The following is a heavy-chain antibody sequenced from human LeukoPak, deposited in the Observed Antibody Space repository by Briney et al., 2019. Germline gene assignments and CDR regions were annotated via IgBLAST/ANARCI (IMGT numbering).Heavy chain of an antibody. D-gene: IGHD1-26*01. CDR3: ARDGLIVGATRYYYYMDV. CDR2: INPNSGGT. J-gene: IGHJ6*03. Sequence: GASVKVSCKASGYTFTRYYMHWVGQAPGQGREGMGWINPNSGGTNYAQKFQGRVTMTRDKSISTAYMELSRLRSDDTAVYYCARDGLIVGATRYYYYMDVWGKGTTVTVSS. CDR1: GYTFTRYY. V-gene: IGHV1-2*02.